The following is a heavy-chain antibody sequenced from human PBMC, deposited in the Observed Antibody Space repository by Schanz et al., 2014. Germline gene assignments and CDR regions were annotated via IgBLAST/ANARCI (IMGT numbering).Heavy chain of an antibody. D-gene: IGHD1-26*01. CDR1: GFSFSDSG. V-gene: IGHV3-7*01. J-gene: IGHJ4*02. CDR2: IKLDGSEK. CDR3: AKYGTGKGVSFEY. Sequence: VQLVESGGGVVQLGRSLRLSCAGSGFSFSDSGMHWVRQAPGRGLEWVANIKLDGSEKYYVDSVKGRFTISRDNAKNSLYLQMNSLTAEDTAVYYCAKYGTGKGVSFEYWGQGTLVTVSS.